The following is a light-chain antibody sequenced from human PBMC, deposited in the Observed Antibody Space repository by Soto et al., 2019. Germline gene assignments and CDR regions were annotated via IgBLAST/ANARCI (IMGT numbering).Light chain of an antibody. CDR3: QQYNSWLWT. Sequence: ESVLTQSPASLSLSPGERATLCCRASQSVSTYLAWYQQRPGQAPRLLIYDASYRATDIPPRFSGSGSGTDFTLTISSLEPEDFAVYYRQQYNSWLWTFGQGTKVDI. CDR1: QSVSTY. J-gene: IGKJ1*01. CDR2: DAS. V-gene: IGKV3-11*01.